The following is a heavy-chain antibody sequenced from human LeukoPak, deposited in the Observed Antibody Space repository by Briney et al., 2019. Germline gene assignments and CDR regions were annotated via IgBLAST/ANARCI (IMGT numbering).Heavy chain of an antibody. CDR3: ALIAPPHN. CDR1: GITFTSYY. V-gene: IGHV1-46*01. Sequence: ASVKVSCKASGITFTSYYIHWVRQAPGRGLEWMGKINPSGTITTYAPKYQGRVTVTKDTSTDTVYMELSSLRSDDTAVYYCALIAPPHNWGQGTLVTVSS. J-gene: IGHJ4*02. CDR2: INPSGTIT. D-gene: IGHD6-13*01.